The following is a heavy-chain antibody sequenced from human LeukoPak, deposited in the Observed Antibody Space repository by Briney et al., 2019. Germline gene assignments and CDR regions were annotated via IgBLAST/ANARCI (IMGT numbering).Heavy chain of an antibody. CDR2: IKHDGSDK. Sequence: GGSLRLSCSASGFTFSNYWLTWVRQSPGKGLEWVAIIKHDGSDKYCVDSVKGRFTISRDNAKDSLYLQMSSLRAEDTAVYYCARGGHRQKEFWGQGTLVTVSS. V-gene: IGHV3-7*01. D-gene: IGHD3-10*01. J-gene: IGHJ4*02. CDR3: ARGGHRQKEF. CDR1: GFTFSNYW.